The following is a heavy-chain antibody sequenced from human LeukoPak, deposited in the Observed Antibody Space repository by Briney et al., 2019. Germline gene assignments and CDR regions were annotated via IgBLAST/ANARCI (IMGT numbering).Heavy chain of an antibody. CDR3: ARARYPKYYYGSGSTNWFDP. D-gene: IGHD3-10*01. Sequence: GGSLRLSCAASGFTFSSYWMRWVRQAPGKGLEWVANIKQDGSEKYYVDSVKGRFTISRDNAKNSLYLQMNSLRAEDTAVYYCARARYPKYYYGSGSTNWFDPWGQGTLVTVSS. V-gene: IGHV3-7*01. CDR2: IKQDGSEK. CDR1: GFTFSSYW. J-gene: IGHJ5*02.